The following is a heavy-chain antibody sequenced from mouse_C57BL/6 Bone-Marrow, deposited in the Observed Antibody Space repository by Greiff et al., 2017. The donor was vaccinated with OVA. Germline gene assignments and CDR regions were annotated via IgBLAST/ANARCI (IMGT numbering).Heavy chain of an antibody. CDR3: ARDRGYYGSSGYFDV. D-gene: IGHD1-1*01. J-gene: IGHJ1*03. Sequence: EVHLVESEGGLVQPGSSMKLSCTASGFTFSDYYMAWVRQVPEKGLEWVANINYDGSSTYYLDSLKSRFIISRDNAKNILYLQMSSLKSEDTATYYCARDRGYYGSSGYFDVWGTGTTVTVSS. CDR2: INYDGSST. CDR1: GFTFSDYY. V-gene: IGHV5-16*01.